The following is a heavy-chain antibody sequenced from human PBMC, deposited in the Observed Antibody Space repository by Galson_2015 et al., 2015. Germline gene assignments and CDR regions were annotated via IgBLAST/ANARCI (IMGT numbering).Heavy chain of an antibody. Sequence: SVKDSCKASGYTFTSYYMHWARQAPGQGLEWMGIINPSGGSTSYAQKFQGRVTMTRDTSTITVYMELSSLRSEDTAVYYCARDFYASFREILTGYFDYWGQGTLVTVSS. CDR1: GYTFTSYY. V-gene: IGHV1-46*01. J-gene: IGHJ4*02. D-gene: IGHD3-9*01. CDR2: INPSGGST. CDR3: ARDFYASFREILTGYFDY.